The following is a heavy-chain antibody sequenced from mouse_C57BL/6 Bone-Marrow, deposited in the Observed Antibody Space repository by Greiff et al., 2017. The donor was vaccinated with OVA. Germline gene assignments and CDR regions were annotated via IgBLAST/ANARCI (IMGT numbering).Heavy chain of an antibody. D-gene: IGHD1-1*01. J-gene: IGHJ3*01. Sequence: EVQRVESGGGLVQPKGSLKLSCAASGFSFNTYAMNWVRQAPGKGLEWVARIRSKSNNYATYYADSVKDRFTISRDDSESMLYLQMNNLKTEDTAMYYCVSSYYGSSPTFAYWGQGTLVTVSA. CDR1: GFSFNTYA. V-gene: IGHV10-1*01. CDR3: VSSYYGSSPTFAY. CDR2: IRSKSNNYAT.